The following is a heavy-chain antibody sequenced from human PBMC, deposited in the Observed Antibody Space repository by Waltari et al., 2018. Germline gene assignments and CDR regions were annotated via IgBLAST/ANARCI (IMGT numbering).Heavy chain of an antibody. CDR2: IYHSGST. V-gene: IGHV4-38-2*01. Sequence: QVQLQESGPGLVKPSETLSLTCAVSGYSISSGYYWGWIRQPPGKGLEWIGSIYHSGSTYYNPSLKSRVTISVDTSKNQFSLKLSSVTAADTAVYYCARHGRLNYYYYGMDVWGQGTTVTVSS. CDR1: GYSISSGYY. D-gene: IGHD1-26*01. CDR3: ARHGRLNYYYYGMDV. J-gene: IGHJ6*02.